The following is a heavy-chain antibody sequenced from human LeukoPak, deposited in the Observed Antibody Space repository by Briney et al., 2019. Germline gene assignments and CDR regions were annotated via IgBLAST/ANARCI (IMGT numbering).Heavy chain of an antibody. J-gene: IGHJ4*02. D-gene: IGHD2-15*01. CDR3: ARVYCSGGSCYYNSYFDY. Sequence: SQTLSLTSAISGDSVSSNSAAWNWIRQSPPRGLEWLGRAYYRFKWYNDYAVSVKSRITINPDTSKNQFSLQLNSVTPEDTAVYYCARVYCSGGSCYYNSYFDYWGQGTLVTVSS. CDR1: GDSVSSNSAA. V-gene: IGHV6-1*01. CDR2: AYYRFKWYN.